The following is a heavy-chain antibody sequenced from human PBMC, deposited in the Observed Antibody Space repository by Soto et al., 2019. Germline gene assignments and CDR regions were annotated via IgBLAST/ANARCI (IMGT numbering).Heavy chain of an antibody. CDR3: ASVSGYYLGDY. CDR1: GFTFTNYA. J-gene: IGHJ4*02. Sequence: QVQLVQSGAEEKKPGASVKVSCTASGFTFTNYAMHWVRQAPGQRLEWMGWINAGNGNTKYSQKFQGRVTITRDTSASTAYMELSSLRSEDTAVYCCASVSGYYLGDYWGQGTVVTVSS. CDR2: INAGNGNT. V-gene: IGHV1-3*05. D-gene: IGHD5-12*01.